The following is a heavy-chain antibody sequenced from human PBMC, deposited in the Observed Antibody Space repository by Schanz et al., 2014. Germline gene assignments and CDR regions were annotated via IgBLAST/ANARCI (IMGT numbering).Heavy chain of an antibody. J-gene: IGHJ4*02. Sequence: EVELVESGGGLVQPGGSLRLSCAASGFSFSRYSMNWVRQAPGKGLEWVSSINTGGDSTYYADSVKGRFTISRDNSRDTVYLQMNSLRADDTAMYYCARWFLIRGVILDSWGQGTLVTVSS. CDR1: GFSFSRYS. CDR2: INTGGDST. D-gene: IGHD3-10*01. V-gene: IGHV3-21*02. CDR3: ARWFLIRGVILDS.